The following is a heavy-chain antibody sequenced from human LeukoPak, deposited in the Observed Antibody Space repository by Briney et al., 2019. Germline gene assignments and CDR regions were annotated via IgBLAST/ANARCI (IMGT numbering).Heavy chain of an antibody. CDR2: INHSGST. D-gene: IGHD6-6*01. CDR3: ARHVIAAAPFGY. Sequence: SETLSLTCNVSGDTIRSSCVYWARIRHPQGQGLEWIGEINHSGSTNYNPSLKSRVTISVDTSKNQFSLNLNSVTAADTAVYYCARHVIAAAPFGYWGQGTLVTVSS. J-gene: IGHJ4*02. CDR1: GDTIRSSCVY. V-gene: IGHV4-39*01.